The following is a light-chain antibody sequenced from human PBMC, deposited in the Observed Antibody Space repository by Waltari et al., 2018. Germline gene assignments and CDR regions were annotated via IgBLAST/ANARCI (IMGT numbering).Light chain of an antibody. CDR1: QLEHTF. CDR3: QTWDTVTAHVV. Sequence: SSELTQASSVSVSPGHTASIICSGDQLEHTFVSWSQQKPGQSPLLVIYQDHRRPSGIPERFSGSNSGNTATLTISGTQAMDEADYFCQTWDTVTAHVVFGGGTKLTVL. V-gene: IGLV3-1*01. CDR2: QDH. J-gene: IGLJ2*01.